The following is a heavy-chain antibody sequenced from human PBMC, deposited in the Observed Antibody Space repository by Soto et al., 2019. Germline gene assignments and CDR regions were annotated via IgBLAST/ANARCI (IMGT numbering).Heavy chain of an antibody. J-gene: IGHJ5*02. D-gene: IGHD3-10*01. V-gene: IGHV4-39*01. CDR3: ARHLDYGSGSYIYFDP. CDR2: IHYSGST. Sequence: PSETLSLTCTVSGGSISSSSYDWGWIRQPPGKGLEWIGSIHYSGSTYYNPSLKSRITISVDTSKKQSYLKLTSVTAADTAVYYCARHLDYGSGSYIYFDPWGQGTQVTVSS. CDR1: GGSISSSSYD.